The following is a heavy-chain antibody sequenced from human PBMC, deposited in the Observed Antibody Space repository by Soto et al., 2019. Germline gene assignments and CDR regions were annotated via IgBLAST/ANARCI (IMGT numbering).Heavy chain of an antibody. J-gene: IGHJ4*02. CDR1: GGSISSGGYY. V-gene: IGHV4-31*03. D-gene: IGHD2-15*01. CDR3: ARVWGYCSGGSCYALPYYFDY. Sequence: HSETLSLTCTVSGGSISSGGYYWSWIRQHPGKGLEWIGYIYYSGSTYYNPSLKSRVTISVDTSKNQLSLKLSSVTAADTAVYYCARVWGYCSGGSCYALPYYFDYWGQGTLVTVSS. CDR2: IYYSGST.